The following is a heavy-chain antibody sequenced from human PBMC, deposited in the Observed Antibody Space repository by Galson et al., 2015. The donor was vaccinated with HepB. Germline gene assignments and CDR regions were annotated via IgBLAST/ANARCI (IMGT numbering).Heavy chain of an antibody. CDR2: INSGGII. D-gene: IGHD5-24*01. Sequence: SLRLSCAASGFTFSDYYMSWIRQAPGKGLECISYINSGGIISYADSVKGRFTISRDNAKNSLYLQMNSLRAEDTAVYYCARATEIWVQGALVPVSS. J-gene: IGHJ4*02. CDR1: GFTFSDYY. V-gene: IGHV3-11*01. CDR3: ARATEI.